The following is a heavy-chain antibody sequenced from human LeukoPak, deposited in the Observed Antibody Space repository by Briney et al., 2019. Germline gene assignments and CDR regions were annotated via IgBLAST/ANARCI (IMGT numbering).Heavy chain of an antibody. CDR3: ARIKAGYYYDGTGCFFDY. D-gene: IGHD3-22*01. Sequence: GGSLRLSCAASGFAFSDFYMTWIRQAPGKGLEWISHISSSSSNIYYADSVKGRFTISRDNARDSLYLQMNSLRVEDTAVYYCARIKAGYYYDGTGCFFDYWGQGTLVTVSS. CDR2: ISSSSSNI. V-gene: IGHV3-11*04. CDR1: GFAFSDFY. J-gene: IGHJ4*02.